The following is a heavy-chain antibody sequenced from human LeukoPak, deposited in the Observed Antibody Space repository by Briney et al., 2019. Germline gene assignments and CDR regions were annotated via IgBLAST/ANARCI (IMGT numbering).Heavy chain of an antibody. D-gene: IGHD3-22*01. CDR2: INHSGST. J-gene: IGHJ6*04. V-gene: IGHV4-34*01. CDR1: GGSFSGYY. Sequence: SETLSRTCAVYGGSFSGYYWSWIRQPPGKGLEWIGEINHSGSTNYNPSLKSRVTISVDTSKNRFSLKLSSVTAADTAVYYCARLDWYYYDSSGYYPADVWGKGTTVTVSS. CDR3: ARLDWYYYDSSGYYPADV.